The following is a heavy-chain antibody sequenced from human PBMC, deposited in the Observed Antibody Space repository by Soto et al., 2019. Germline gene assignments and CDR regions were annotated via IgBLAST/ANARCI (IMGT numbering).Heavy chain of an antibody. CDR1: GGSFSGYY. J-gene: IGHJ4*02. Sequence: PSETLSLTCAVYGGSFSGYYWSWIRQPPGKGLEWIGEINHSGSTNYNPSLKSRVTISVDTSKNQFSLKLSSVTAADTAVYYCARGNTAYYYGSGSYSNLIDYWGQGTLVTVSS. D-gene: IGHD3-10*01. CDR3: ARGNTAYYYGSGSYSNLIDY. CDR2: INHSGST. V-gene: IGHV4-34*01.